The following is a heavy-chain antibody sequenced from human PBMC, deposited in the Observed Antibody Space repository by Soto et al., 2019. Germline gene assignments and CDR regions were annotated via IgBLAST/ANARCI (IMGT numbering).Heavy chain of an antibody. CDR1: GFTFNNYG. J-gene: IGHJ6*02. D-gene: IGHD4-4*01. CDR2: ISYDGSHK. Sequence: QVQLVESGGGVVQPGRSLRLSCAASGFTFNNYGMHWVRQAPGKGLVWVTVISYDGSHKYYADSVKGRFTISRDNSKKTLYLQMNSLRDEDTAVYYCAKRRGDHSNYSWGIDVWGQGTTVTVSS. CDR3: AKRRGDHSNYSWGIDV. V-gene: IGHV3-30*18.